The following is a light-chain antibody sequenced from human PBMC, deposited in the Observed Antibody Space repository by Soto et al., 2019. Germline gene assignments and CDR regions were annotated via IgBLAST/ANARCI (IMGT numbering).Light chain of an antibody. Sequence: EIEMTQSPDTLSLSPGERATLSCRASQNINTNLAWYQQSPGRAPRLFIYHTSTRATGIPDRFSGSGSGTEFTLTISSLQSEDFALYYCQQYTVWPFTFGGGTRVEIK. CDR1: QNINTN. CDR2: HTS. V-gene: IGKV3-15*01. CDR3: QQYTVWPFT. J-gene: IGKJ4*01.